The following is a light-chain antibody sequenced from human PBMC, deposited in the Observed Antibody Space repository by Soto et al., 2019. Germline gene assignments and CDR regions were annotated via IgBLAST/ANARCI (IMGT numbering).Light chain of an antibody. Sequence: AIQLIQSPSSLSASVGDRVTITCGSSQGISSALAWYPQKPGKAHKLLIYDASSLESGFPSRFSGTVSGTDFTLTISSLQSEDFGVYYCQQYNNWPPISFGQGTRLEIK. CDR2: DAS. CDR3: QQYNNWPPIS. CDR1: QGISSA. V-gene: IGKV1D-13*01. J-gene: IGKJ5*01.